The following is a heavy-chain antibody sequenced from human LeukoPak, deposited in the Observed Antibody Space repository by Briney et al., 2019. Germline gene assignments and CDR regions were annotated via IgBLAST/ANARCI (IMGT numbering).Heavy chain of an antibody. CDR1: GYTFTSYA. CDR3: AREDYDYVWGSFKPAQYFDY. CDR2: INTNTGNP. D-gene: IGHD3-16*01. J-gene: IGHJ4*02. V-gene: IGHV7-4-1*02. Sequence: ASVKVSCKASGYTFTSYAMNWMRQAPGQGLEWMGWINTNTGNPTYAQGFTGRFVFSLDTSVSTAYLQISSLKAEDTAVHYCAREDYDYVWGSFKPAQYFDYWGQGTLVTVSS.